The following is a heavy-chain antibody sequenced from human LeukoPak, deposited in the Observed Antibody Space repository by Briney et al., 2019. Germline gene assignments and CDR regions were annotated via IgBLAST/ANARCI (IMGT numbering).Heavy chain of an antibody. D-gene: IGHD6-6*01. J-gene: IGHJ4*02. V-gene: IGHV3-11*01. Sequence: GGSLRLSCVASGFIFSDYYMSWIRQTPGKGLEWISYISNSDNDIYYAGSVKGRFTISRDNTRNSLFLQMNSLRPDDTAVYYCASDSSSVGYWGQGTLVTVSP. CDR1: GFIFSDYY. CDR2: ISNSDNDI. CDR3: ASDSSSVGY.